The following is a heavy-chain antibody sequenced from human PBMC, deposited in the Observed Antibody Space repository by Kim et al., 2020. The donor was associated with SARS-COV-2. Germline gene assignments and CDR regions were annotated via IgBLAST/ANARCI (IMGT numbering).Heavy chain of an antibody. D-gene: IGHD6-13*01. CDR2: ISSSSSYI. CDR1: GFTFSSYS. J-gene: IGHJ4*02. CDR3: ARDTPRIAACFDY. V-gene: IGHV3-21*01. Sequence: GGSLRLSCAASGFTFSSYSMNWVRQAPGKGLEWVSSISSSSSYIYYADSVKGRFTISRDNAKNSLYLQMNSLRAEDTAVYYCARDTPRIAACFDYWGQGTLVTVSS.